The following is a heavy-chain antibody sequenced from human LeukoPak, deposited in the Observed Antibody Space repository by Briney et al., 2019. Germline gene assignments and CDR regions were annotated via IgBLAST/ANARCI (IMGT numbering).Heavy chain of an antibody. CDR2: ISNNGGYT. CDR3: ARDRCSGGSCYFPHYYYYGMDV. CDR1: GFTFSSSA. D-gene: IGHD2-15*01. Sequence: PGGSLRLSCAASGFTFSSSAMSWVRQAPGKGLEWVSAISNNGGYTYYADSVQGRFTISRDNSKNTLYLQMNSLRAEDTAVYYCARDRCSGGSCYFPHYYYYGMDVWGQGTTVTVSS. V-gene: IGHV3-23*01. J-gene: IGHJ6*02.